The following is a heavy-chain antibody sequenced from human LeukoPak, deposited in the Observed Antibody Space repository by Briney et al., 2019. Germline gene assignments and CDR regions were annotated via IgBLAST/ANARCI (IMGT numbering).Heavy chain of an antibody. J-gene: IGHJ4*02. CDR3: AGSLAYCGGDCRLGDY. V-gene: IGHV3-66*01. CDR1: GFTVSNNY. D-gene: IGHD2-21*02. CDR2: IYSVGTT. Sequence: GGSLRLSCAASGFTVSNNYMGWVRQAPAKGLEWVSVIYSVGTTYYADSVRGRFTISRDNSKNTLYLQMNSLRVEDTAVYYCAGSLAYCGGDCRLGDYWGQGTLVTVSS.